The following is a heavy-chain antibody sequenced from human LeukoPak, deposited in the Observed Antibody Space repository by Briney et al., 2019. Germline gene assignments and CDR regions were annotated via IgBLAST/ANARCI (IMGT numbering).Heavy chain of an antibody. Sequence: GGSLRPSCAVSGFSVTNNYMSWVRQAPGKGLEWVSVFYVGGATYYADSVKGRFTISRDNSENTLYLQMKSLRAEDTAVYYCARGDGYNFFDYWGQGTLVTVSS. J-gene: IGHJ4*02. D-gene: IGHD5-24*01. CDR3: ARGDGYNFFDY. CDR1: GFSVTNNY. V-gene: IGHV3-53*01. CDR2: FYVGGAT.